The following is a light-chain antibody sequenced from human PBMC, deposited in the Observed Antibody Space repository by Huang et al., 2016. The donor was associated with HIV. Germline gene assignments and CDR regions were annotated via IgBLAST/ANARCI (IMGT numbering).Light chain of an antibody. CDR2: WAS. CDR3: QQYFITPPT. Sequence: DIVMTQSPDSLAVSLVERAPIKCKSSQSVLNRSNNKKYLAWYQKKPGQPPKLVIYWASTRESGGPVRFSGSGSETDFTRTISSLQAEDVAVYYCQQYFITPPTFGRGTKVEIK. V-gene: IGKV4-1*01. J-gene: IGKJ1*01. CDR1: QSVLNRSNNKKY.